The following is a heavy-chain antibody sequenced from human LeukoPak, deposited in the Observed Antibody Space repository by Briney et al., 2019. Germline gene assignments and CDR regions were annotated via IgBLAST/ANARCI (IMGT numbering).Heavy chain of an antibody. J-gene: IGHJ4*02. D-gene: IGHD1-1*01. V-gene: IGHV6-1*01. CDR2: TYYRSKWHN. CDR3: ARGNWATGLGS. CDR1: GDSVSSNSAA. Sequence: SQTLSLTCAISGDSVSSNSAAWNWIRQSPSSGLEWLGRTYYRSKWHNDYAVSVKSRITVNPDTSKNQFSLQLNSVTPDDTAVYYCARGNWATGLGSWGQGSLVTVSS.